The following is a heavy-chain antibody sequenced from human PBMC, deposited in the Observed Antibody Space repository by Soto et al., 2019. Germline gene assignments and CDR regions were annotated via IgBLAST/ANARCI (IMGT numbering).Heavy chain of an antibody. CDR3: ARNPHPFSTSWYWYFDY. CDR1: GFTFSSST. Sequence: TGGTLRLSCAASGFTFSSSTMNWVRLAPGQRLEWVSSISSSSSYIYYADSVKGRFTISRDNAKNSLYLQMNSLRAEDTAVYYCARNPHPFSTSWYWYFDYWGQGTLVTVSS. CDR2: ISSSSSYI. V-gene: IGHV3-21*01. J-gene: IGHJ4*02. D-gene: IGHD6-13*01.